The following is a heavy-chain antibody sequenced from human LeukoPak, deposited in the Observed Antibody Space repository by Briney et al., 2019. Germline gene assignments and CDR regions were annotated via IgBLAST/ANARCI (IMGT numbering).Heavy chain of an antibody. J-gene: IGHJ4*02. D-gene: IGHD3-22*01. V-gene: IGHV3-64D*09. CDR2: ISTNGGNT. Sequence: PGGSLRLSCSASGFTFSTYSMHWVRQAPGKGLEYVSSISTNGGNTYYADSVKDRFTISRDNSKNTLYLQMSSLRAEDTAVYYCVNDRASGSSSYWYYWGQGTLVTVSS. CDR3: VNDRASGSSSYWYY. CDR1: GFTFSTYS.